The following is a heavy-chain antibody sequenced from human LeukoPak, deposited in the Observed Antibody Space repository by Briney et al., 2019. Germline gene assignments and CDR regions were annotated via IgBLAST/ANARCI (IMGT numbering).Heavy chain of an antibody. V-gene: IGHV3-48*01. D-gene: IGHD3-3*01. Sequence: GGSLRLSCATSGFTFSSYSMNWVRQAPGKGLEWVSYISSGSSTIYYADSVKGRFTISRDNAKNSLYLQMNSLRAEDTAVYYCARDYDFWSGGYFDYWGQGTLVTGSS. CDR2: ISSGSSTI. CDR1: GFTFSSYS. CDR3: ARDYDFWSGGYFDY. J-gene: IGHJ4*02.